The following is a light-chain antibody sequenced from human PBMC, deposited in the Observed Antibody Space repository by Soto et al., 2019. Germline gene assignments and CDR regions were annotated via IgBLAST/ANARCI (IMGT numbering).Light chain of an antibody. Sequence: DIQMTQSPSSLSASVGDRGTITCRASQSIGDYLHWYQQKPGKAPNLLISAASNLQNGVPSRFSGSGSGTDFTLTISSLQPEDCATYFGQQSYTNPRTFGQGTKLEIK. CDR1: QSIGDY. CDR2: AAS. CDR3: QQSYTNPRT. V-gene: IGKV1-39*01. J-gene: IGKJ2*01.